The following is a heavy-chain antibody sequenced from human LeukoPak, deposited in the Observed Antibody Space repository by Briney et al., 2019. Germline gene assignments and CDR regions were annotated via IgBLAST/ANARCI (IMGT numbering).Heavy chain of an antibody. CDR2: IYYSGST. J-gene: IGHJ4*02. CDR3: ARGRSSWYDY. D-gene: IGHD6-13*01. Sequence: SETLSLTCTVSGGSISSSSYYWGWIRQPPGKGLEWIGSIYYSGSTYYNPSLKSRVTISVDTSKNQFSLKLSSVTALDTAVYYCARGRSSWYDYWGQGTLVTVSS. CDR1: GGSISSSSYY. V-gene: IGHV4-39*07.